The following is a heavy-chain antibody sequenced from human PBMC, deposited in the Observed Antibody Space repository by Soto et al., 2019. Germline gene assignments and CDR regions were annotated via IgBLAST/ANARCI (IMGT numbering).Heavy chain of an antibody. CDR3: ARVLRYFDWDTYYFDY. J-gene: IGHJ4*02. CDR2: ISAYNGNT. D-gene: IGHD3-9*01. CDR1: GYTFTSYG. Sequence: ASVKVSCKASGYTFTSYGISWVRQAPGQGLEWMGWISAYNGNTNYAQKLQGRVTMTTDTSTSTAYMELRSLRSDDTAVYYYARVLRYFDWDTYYFDYWGQGTLVTVSS. V-gene: IGHV1-18*01.